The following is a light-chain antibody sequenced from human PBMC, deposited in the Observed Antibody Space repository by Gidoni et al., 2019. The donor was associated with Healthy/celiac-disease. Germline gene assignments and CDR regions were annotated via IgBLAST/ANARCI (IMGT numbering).Light chain of an antibody. V-gene: IGLV2-14*01. CDR2: EVS. CDR1: SSDVGGYNY. CDR3: SSYTSSSTLE. Sequence: QSALTQPASVSGSPGPPITISCTGTSSDVGGYNYVSWYQQHPGKAPKLMIYEVSNRPSGVSNRFSGSKSGNTASLTISGLQAEDEADYYCSSYTSSSTLEFGGGTKLTVL. J-gene: IGLJ2*01.